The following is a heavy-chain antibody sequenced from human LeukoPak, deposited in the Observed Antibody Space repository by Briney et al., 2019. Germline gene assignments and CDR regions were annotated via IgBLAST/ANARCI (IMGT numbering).Heavy chain of an antibody. J-gene: IGHJ4*02. CDR3: ARGHGGNSYHYFDY. V-gene: IGHV4-34*01. CDR2: INHSGST. D-gene: IGHD4-23*01. CDR1: GASFSGYY. Sequence: SETLSLTCAVYGASFSGYYWSWIRQPPGKWLEWIGEINHSGSTTNHPSLKRRVTISVYTSKDQFSLQLGSVPAADTAVYYCARGHGGNSYHYFDYWGQGTLVAVSS.